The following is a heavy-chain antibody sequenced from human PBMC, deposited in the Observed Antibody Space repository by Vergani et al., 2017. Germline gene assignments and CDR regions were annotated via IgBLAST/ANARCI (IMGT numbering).Heavy chain of an antibody. CDR3: ARELAYCSSTSCSGGWFDP. CDR1: GGSFSGYY. D-gene: IGHD2-2*01. CDR2: INHSGST. J-gene: IGHJ5*02. Sequence: QVQLQQWGAGLLKPSETLSLTCAVYGGSFSGYYWSWIRQPPGKGLEWIGEINHSGSTNYNPSLKSRVTISVDTSKNQFSLKLSSVTAADTAVYYCARELAYCSSTSCSGGWFDPWGQGTLVTVSS. V-gene: IGHV4-34*01.